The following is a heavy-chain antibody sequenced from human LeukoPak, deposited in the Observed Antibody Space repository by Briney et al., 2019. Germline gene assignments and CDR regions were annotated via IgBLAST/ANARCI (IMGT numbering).Heavy chain of an antibody. J-gene: IGHJ6*02. CDR3: ARAGGGVYDYYGMDV. V-gene: IGHV3-33*01. D-gene: IGHD3-16*01. Sequence: PGRSLRLSCAASGFTFSSYGMHWVRQAPGKGLERGAVIWYDGSNKYYADSVKGRFTISRDNSKNTLYLQMNSLRAEDTAVYYCARAGGGVYDYYGMDVWGQGTTVTVSS. CDR2: IWYDGSNK. CDR1: GFTFSSYG.